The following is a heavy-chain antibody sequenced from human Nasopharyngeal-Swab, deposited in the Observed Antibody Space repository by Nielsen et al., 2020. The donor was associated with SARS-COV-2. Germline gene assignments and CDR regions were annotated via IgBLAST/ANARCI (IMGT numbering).Heavy chain of an antibody. V-gene: IGHV3-23*01. CDR3: AKKGQWFGESWTFDY. Sequence: GESLKISCAASGFTFSSYAMSWVHQAPGKGLEWVSTISGSGGRTYYADSVKGRFTISRDNSKNTLYLQMNSLRAEDTAVYYCAKKGQWFGESWTFDYWGQGTLVTVSS. CDR2: ISGSGGRT. J-gene: IGHJ4*02. CDR1: GFTFSSYA. D-gene: IGHD3-10*01.